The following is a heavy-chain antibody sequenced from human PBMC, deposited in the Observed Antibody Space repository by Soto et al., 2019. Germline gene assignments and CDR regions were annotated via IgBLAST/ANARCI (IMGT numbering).Heavy chain of an antibody. CDR1: GGSFTSNNW. CDR2: IYRAGST. J-gene: IGHJ4*02. D-gene: IGHD1-7*01. CDR3: ASRDPGTSVDY. V-gene: IGHV4-4*02. Sequence: SETLSLTCAVSGGSFTSNNWWTWVRQPPGQGLEWIGEIYRAGSTNYNPSLKSRVTISLDKSENQFSLKVTSLTAADAAVYYCASRDPGTSVDYWGQGTLVTVSS.